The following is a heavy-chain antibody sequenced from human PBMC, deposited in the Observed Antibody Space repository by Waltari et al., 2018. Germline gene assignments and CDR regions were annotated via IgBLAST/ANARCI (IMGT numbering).Heavy chain of an antibody. Sequence: QVQLQQWGAGQLQPSETLSLTCAVYGGSFIGYYWGWIRQAPGTGLEWIGEINHSGNTNYNPSLRSRVTMLVDTSKSQLSLKVHSVTAADTAVYYCVRLEDCTGPGGNCYSGDSFALDVWGQGTTVTVSS. CDR2: INHSGNT. D-gene: IGHD2-8*02. V-gene: IGHV4-34*02. CDR1: GGSFIGYY. CDR3: VRLEDCTGPGGNCYSGDSFALDV. J-gene: IGHJ6*02.